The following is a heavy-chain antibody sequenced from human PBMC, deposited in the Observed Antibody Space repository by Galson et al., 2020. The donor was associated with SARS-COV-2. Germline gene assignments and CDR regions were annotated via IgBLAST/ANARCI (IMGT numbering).Heavy chain of an antibody. CDR1: GYSISTGYS. V-gene: IGHV4-38-2*01. CDR3: ARLGTDGSVFQH. D-gene: IGHD7-27*01. Sequence: SETLSPTCAVSGYSISTGYSWGWIRQSPGRGLEWIGSTYHSGTTYHNPSLKSRVTISIDTSKNQFSLTLSSVTAADTAIYYCARLGTDGSVFQHWGQGTLVTVSS. CDR2: TYHSGTT. J-gene: IGHJ1*01.